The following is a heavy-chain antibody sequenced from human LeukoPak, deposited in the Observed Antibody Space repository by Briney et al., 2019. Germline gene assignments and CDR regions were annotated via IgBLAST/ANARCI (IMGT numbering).Heavy chain of an antibody. J-gene: IGHJ4*02. CDR2: ISTDGSNT. CDR3: ARAFSSVNWNAFDY. CDR1: GFIFSSYW. Sequence: GGSLRLSCAASGFIFSSYWMHWVRHAPGKGLVWVARISTDGSNTGHADSVKGRFTTSRDNAKDTLYLQMNSLRAEDTAVYYCARAFSSVNWNAFDYWGQGTLVTVSS. D-gene: IGHD1-1*01. V-gene: IGHV3-74*01.